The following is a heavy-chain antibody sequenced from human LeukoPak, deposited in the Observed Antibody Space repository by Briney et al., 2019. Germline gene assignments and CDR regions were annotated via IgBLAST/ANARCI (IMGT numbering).Heavy chain of an antibody. D-gene: IGHD3-10*01. V-gene: IGHV1-24*01. CDR3: STVPYYYSSGMGVD. Sequence: ASVKVSCKVSGYTLTELSMHWLRQAPGKGLEWMGGFDPEDGKTIYAQTFQGRVTMTESTSTDTAYMELSSLRFEDTAVYYCSTVPYYYSSGMGVDWGQGTLVTVSS. J-gene: IGHJ4*02. CDR2: FDPEDGKT. CDR1: GYTLTELS.